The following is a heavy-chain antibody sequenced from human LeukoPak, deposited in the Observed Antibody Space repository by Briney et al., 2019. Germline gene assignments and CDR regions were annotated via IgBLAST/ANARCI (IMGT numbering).Heavy chain of an antibody. D-gene: IGHD3-3*01. CDR2: IYASGST. V-gene: IGHV4-4*07. CDR3: ASRPPSGYYGAFDV. CDR1: GGSISGYY. Sequence: SETLSLTCTVSGGSISGYYWSWIRQPAGKGLQWIGRIYASGSTNYNPSLKSRVTISMDTSKNQFSLKLTSVTAADTAVYYCASRPPSGYYGAFDVWGQGTMVTVSS. J-gene: IGHJ3*01.